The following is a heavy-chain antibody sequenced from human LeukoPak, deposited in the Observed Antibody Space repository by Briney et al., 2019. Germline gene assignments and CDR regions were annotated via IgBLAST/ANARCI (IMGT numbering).Heavy chain of an antibody. CDR3: ARRRVRLERRSFDY. CDR2: INHSGST. Sequence: SETLSLTCAVYGCSFSGYYWSWIRQPPGKGLEWIGEINHSGSTNYNPSLKSRVTISVDTSKNQFSLKLSSVTAADTAVYYCARRRVRLERRSFDYWGQGTLVTVSS. V-gene: IGHV4-34*01. CDR1: GCSFSGYY. J-gene: IGHJ4*02. D-gene: IGHD1-1*01.